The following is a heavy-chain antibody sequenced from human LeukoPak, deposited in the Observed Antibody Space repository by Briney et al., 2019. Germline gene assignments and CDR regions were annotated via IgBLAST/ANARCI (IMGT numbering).Heavy chain of an antibody. Sequence: GRSLRLSCAASGFTFDDYAMHWVRQAPGKGLEWVSGISWNSGSIGYADSVKGRFTISRDNAKNSLYLQMNGLRAEDTALYYCAKAHVYRSGSYYYCDYWGQGTLVNVSS. D-gene: IGHD1-26*01. V-gene: IGHV3-9*01. J-gene: IGHJ4*02. CDR3: AKAHVYRSGSYYYCDY. CDR1: GFTFDDYA. CDR2: ISWNSGSI.